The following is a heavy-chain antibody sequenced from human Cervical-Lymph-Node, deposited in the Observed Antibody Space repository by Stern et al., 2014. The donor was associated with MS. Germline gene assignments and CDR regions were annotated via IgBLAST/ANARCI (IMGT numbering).Heavy chain of an antibody. CDR3: ARPSNSGLFLQH. CDR2: IYPGDSDT. J-gene: IGHJ1*01. Sequence: EVQLVESGAEVKKPGESLKISCKGSGYIFSTYWIAWVRQVPGRGLEWMGLIYPGDSDTRSTPSFQGNVPIPAATSISTAYLQWSGLKASDTAIYYCARPSNSGLFLQHWGQGTLVTVSS. V-gene: IGHV5-51*01. D-gene: IGHD6-19*01. CDR1: GYIFSTYW.